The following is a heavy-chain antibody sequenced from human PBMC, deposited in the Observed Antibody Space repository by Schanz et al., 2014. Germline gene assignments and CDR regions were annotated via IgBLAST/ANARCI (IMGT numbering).Heavy chain of an antibody. CDR3: AGATYSSSWYGGSEYFQH. CDR2: IYYTGST. J-gene: IGHJ1*01. CDR1: GGSISSGAYY. Sequence: QVQLQESGPGLVKPSQTLSLTCSVSGGSISSGAYYWSWIRQHPGKGLEWIGYIYYTGSTYYNPSLKSRVTISVSTSKTQFSLKLSSVTAADTAVYYCAGATYSSSWYGGSEYFQHWGQGTLVTVSS. V-gene: IGHV4-31*03. D-gene: IGHD6-13*01.